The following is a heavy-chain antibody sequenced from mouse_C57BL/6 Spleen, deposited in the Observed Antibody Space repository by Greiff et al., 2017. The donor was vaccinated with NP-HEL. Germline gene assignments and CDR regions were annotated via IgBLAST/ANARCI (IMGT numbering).Heavy chain of an antibody. V-gene: IGHV1-7*01. CDR3: ARSHDGYYGYFDV. CDR2: INPNSGYT. J-gene: IGHJ1*03. Sequence: QVQLQQSGAELAKPGASVKLSCKASGYTFTSYWMHWVKQRPGQGLEWIGYINPNSGYTKYNQKFKDKATLTADKSSSTAYMQLSSLTYEDSAVYYCARSHDGYYGYFDVWGTGTTVTVSS. CDR1: GYTFTSYW. D-gene: IGHD2-3*01.